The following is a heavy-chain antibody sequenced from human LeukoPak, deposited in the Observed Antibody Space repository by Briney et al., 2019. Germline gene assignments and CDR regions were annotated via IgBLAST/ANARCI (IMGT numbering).Heavy chain of an antibody. CDR3: ARDDCSSASCYFWDS. V-gene: IGHV3-48*01. CDR1: GFTFRGYS. CDR2: ISSSSSTI. J-gene: IGHJ4*02. D-gene: IGHD2-2*01. Sequence: PGGSLRLSCAASGFTFRGYSMNWVRQAPGEGLEWVSYISSSSSTIYYADSVKGRFTISRDNAKNSLYLQMNSLRAEDTAVYYCARDDCSSASCYFWDSWGQGTLVTVSS.